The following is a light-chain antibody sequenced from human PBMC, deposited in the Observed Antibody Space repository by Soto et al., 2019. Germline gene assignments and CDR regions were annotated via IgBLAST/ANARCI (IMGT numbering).Light chain of an antibody. CDR3: TSYSSSTTLVL. J-gene: IGLJ2*01. V-gene: IGLV2-14*01. Sequence: QSALTQPASVSGSPGQSITISCTGTSSDVGGFNYVSWYQHHPRKAPKLIIYEVSHRPSGVSDRFSGSKSGNTAFLTISGLQAEDEADYYCTSYSSSTTLVLFGGGTKLTVL. CDR2: EVS. CDR1: SSDVGGFNY.